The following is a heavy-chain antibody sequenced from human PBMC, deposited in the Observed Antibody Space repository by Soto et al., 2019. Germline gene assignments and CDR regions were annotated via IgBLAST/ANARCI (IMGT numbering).Heavy chain of an antibody. Sequence: GASVKVSCKASGYTFTSYGISWVRQAPGQGLEWMGWISAYNGNTNYAQKLQGRVTMTTDTSTSTAYMELRSLRSDDTAVYYCARATGYCSGGSCYYYYYMDVWGKGTTVTVSS. V-gene: IGHV1-18*01. J-gene: IGHJ6*03. CDR2: ISAYNGNT. CDR1: GYTFTSYG. D-gene: IGHD2-15*01. CDR3: ARATGYCSGGSCYYYYYMDV.